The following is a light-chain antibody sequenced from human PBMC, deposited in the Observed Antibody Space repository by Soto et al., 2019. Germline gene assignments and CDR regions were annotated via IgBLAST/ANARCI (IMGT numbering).Light chain of an antibody. V-gene: IGLV2-14*01. J-gene: IGLJ1*01. Sequence: QSVLTQPASVSGSPGQSITIPCTGTSSDIGTYDYVSWYQQHPGKAPKLMIYEVSNRPSGVSNRFSGSKSGNTASLTISGLQAEDEANYYCSSFTSSRAYVFGTGTKVTVL. CDR2: EVS. CDR1: SSDIGTYDY. CDR3: SSFTSSRAYV.